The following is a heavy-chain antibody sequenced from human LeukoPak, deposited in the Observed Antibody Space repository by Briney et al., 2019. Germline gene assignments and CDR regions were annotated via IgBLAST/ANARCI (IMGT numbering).Heavy chain of an antibody. J-gene: IGHJ6*03. V-gene: IGHV1-69*10. CDR2: IIPSLSIA. CDR1: GCTFSSYA. CDR3: ASGYCSSTSCYPMYDMDV. Sequence: SVKVSCKSSGCTFSSYANSWVRQAPGQGLAWMGRIIPSLSIANYAQKYQGRVKISADKSTSTAYNALNFLRSEVTVVYYCASGYCSSTSCYPMYDMDVWGKGTLVTVSS. D-gene: IGHD2-2*01.